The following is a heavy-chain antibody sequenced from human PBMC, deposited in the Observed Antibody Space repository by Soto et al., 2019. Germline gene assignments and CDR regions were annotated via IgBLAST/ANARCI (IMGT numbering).Heavy chain of an antibody. J-gene: IGHJ6*02. D-gene: IGHD3-3*01. Sequence: SETLSLTCAVSGGSISSSNWWSWVRQPPGKGLEWIGEIYHSGSTNYNPSLKSRVTISVDKSKNQFSLKLSSVTAADTAVYYCARAGITIFGVSSYYYGMDVWGQGTTVT. V-gene: IGHV4-4*02. CDR1: GGSISSSNW. CDR3: ARAGITIFGVSSYYYGMDV. CDR2: IYHSGST.